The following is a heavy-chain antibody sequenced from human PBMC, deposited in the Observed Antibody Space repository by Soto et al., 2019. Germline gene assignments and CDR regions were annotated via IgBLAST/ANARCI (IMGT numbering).Heavy chain of an antibody. J-gene: IGHJ4*02. Sequence: EVQVLESGGGLVQPGGSLRLSCAASGFTFSNFGMNWVRQAPGKGLEWVSGVRSDGDTTYNAESVTGRFTVSRDTSRNTVYLQMNSLRAEDTAIYYCAKGKGVGATPDGANCWGQGTLVTVSS. V-gene: IGHV3-23*01. CDR1: GFTFSNFG. CDR2: VRSDGDTT. CDR3: AKGKGVGATPDGANC. D-gene: IGHD1-26*01.